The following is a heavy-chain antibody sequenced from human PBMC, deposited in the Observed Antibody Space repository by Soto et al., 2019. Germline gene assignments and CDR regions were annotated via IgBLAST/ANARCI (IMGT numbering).Heavy chain of an antibody. J-gene: IGHJ3*02. CDR1: GYIFNGYY. V-gene: IGHV1-2*02. CDR2: INTKTGGT. Sequence: ASVKVSCKASGYIFNGYYIQWVRQAPGQGLEWMGWINTKTGGTKYAQKFQGRVTMTRDTSINTAYMEVSRLRSDDTTVYYCATDKVAFDMWGQGTMVTVSS. D-gene: IGHD3-9*01. CDR3: ATDKVAFDM.